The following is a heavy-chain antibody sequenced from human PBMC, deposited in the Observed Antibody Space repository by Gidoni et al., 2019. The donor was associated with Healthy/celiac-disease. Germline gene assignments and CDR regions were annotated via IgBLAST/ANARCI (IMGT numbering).Heavy chain of an antibody. V-gene: IGHV1-2*04. J-gene: IGHJ6*02. CDR3: ARAFAVVAATGQYQTYGMDV. D-gene: IGHD2-15*01. Sequence: QVQLVQSGAEVKKPGASVKVSCKASGYTFTGYYMHWVRQAPGQGLEWMGWINPNSGGTNYAQKFQGWVTMTRDTSISTAYMELSRLRSDDTAVYYCARAFAVVAATGQYQTYGMDVWGQGTTVTVSS. CDR1: GYTFTGYY. CDR2: INPNSGGT.